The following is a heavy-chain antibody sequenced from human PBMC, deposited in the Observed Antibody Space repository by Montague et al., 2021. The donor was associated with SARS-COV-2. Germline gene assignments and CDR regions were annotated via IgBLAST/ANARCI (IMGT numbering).Heavy chain of an antibody. CDR3: ARRITMVRGVTKRNNWFDP. V-gene: IGHV4-4*02. D-gene: IGHD3-10*01. J-gene: IGHJ5*02. CDR2: IFHSGST. CDR1: GGSISSDNW. Sequence: SGTLSLTCAVSGGSISSDNWWSWVRQSPGKGLEWIGEIFHSGSTXYNPSLKSRVTMSVDKSKNDFSLKLSLVTAADTAMYYCARRITMVRGVTKRNNWFDPWGRGILVTVSS.